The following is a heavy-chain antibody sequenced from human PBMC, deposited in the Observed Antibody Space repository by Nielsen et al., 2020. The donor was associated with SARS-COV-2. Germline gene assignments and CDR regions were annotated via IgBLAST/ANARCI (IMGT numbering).Heavy chain of an antibody. CDR2: ISYDGSNK. J-gene: IGHJ4*02. Sequence: GESLKNSCAASGFTFSSYGMHWVRQAPGKGLEWVAVISYDGSNKYYADSVKGRFTISRDNSKNTLYLQMNSLRAEDTAVYYCAKDSGGAHNYFDYWGQGTLVTVSS. CDR1: GFTFSSYG. V-gene: IGHV3-30*18. D-gene: IGHD3-16*01. CDR3: AKDSGGAHNYFDY.